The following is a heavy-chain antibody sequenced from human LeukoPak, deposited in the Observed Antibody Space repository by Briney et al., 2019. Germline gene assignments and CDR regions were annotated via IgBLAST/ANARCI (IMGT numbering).Heavy chain of an antibody. D-gene: IGHD1-20*01. CDR1: GFIFSSYG. V-gene: IGHV3-23*01. CDR3: TSNWFHQYYYFDY. CDR2: ISGSGSGGST. J-gene: IGHJ4*02. Sequence: PGGSLRLSCAASGFIFSSYGMTWVRQAPGKGLEWVSAISGSGSGGSTYYADSVKGRFTISRDNSKNTLYLQMNSLKTEDTAVYYCTSNWFHQYYYFDYWGQGTLVTVSS.